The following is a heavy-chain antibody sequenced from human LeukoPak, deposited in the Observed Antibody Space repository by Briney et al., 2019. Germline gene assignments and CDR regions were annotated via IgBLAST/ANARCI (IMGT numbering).Heavy chain of an antibody. CDR3: ARGGTDFWSGLDY. V-gene: IGHV1-18*01. J-gene: IGHJ4*02. CDR2: ISVYNGNT. D-gene: IGHD3-3*01. Sequence: ASVKDSCKASGYTFTTYGINWVRQAPGQGLEWMGWISVYNGNTNYAQKLQGRVTLTTDTSTSTAYMELRSLRSDDTAVYYCARGGTDFWSGLDYWGQGTVVTVSS. CDR1: GYTFTTYG.